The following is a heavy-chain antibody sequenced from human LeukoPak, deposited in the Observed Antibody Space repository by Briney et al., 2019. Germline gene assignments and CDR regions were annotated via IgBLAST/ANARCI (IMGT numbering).Heavy chain of an antibody. V-gene: IGHV4-34*01. CDR2: INHSGST. J-gene: IGHJ6*03. Sequence: PSETLSLTCAVYGGSFSGYYWSWIRQPPGKGLEWIGEINHSGSTNYNPSLKSRVTISVDTSKNQFSLKLSSVTAADTAVYYCARLRGYYYYMDVWGKGTTVTISS. CDR1: GGSFSGYY. CDR3: ARLRGYYYYMDV.